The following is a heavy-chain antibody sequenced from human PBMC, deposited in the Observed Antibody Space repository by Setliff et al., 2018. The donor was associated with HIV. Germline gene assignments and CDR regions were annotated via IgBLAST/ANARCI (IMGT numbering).Heavy chain of an antibody. CDR2: ISHSGNT. J-gene: IGHJ5*02. CDR3: ARSTVGAGASFP. Sequence: PSETLSLTCTVSGDSINTHYWSWIRQPPGKGLEWIGCISHSGNTNFNPSLNSRVTMSLDTSKNQFSLRLTSLTAADTAIYYCARSTVGAGASFPWGRGILVPSPQ. V-gene: IGHV4-59*11. CDR1: GDSINTHY. D-gene: IGHD1-26*01.